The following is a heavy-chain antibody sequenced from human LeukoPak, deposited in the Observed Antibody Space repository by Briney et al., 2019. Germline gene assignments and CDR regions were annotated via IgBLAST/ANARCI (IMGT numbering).Heavy chain of an antibody. D-gene: IGHD2-2*01. Sequence: GGSLRLYCAASGLTFSSYSMNWVRQAPGKGLEWVSSISSSSSYIYYADSVKGRFTISRDNAKNSLYLQMNSLRAEDTAVYYCARVDLRYCSSTSCYAPLDYWGQGALVTVSS. CDR2: ISSSSSYI. J-gene: IGHJ4*02. V-gene: IGHV3-21*01. CDR1: GLTFSSYS. CDR3: ARVDLRYCSSTSCYAPLDY.